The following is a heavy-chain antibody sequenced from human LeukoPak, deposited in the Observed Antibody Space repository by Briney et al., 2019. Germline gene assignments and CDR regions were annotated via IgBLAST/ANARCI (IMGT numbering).Heavy chain of an antibody. D-gene: IGHD6-13*01. V-gene: IGHV6-1*01. CDR2: TYSRSKWYS. CDR3: ARVGAAAGTRGKYENAFDI. J-gene: IGHJ3*02. Sequence: SQTLSLTCAISGDSVSSTSAAWNWIRQSPSRGLEWLGRTYSRSKWYSDYAASVRGRITVNPDTSTNQFSLQLNSVTPEDTAVYYCARVGAAAGTRGKYENAFDIWGQGTMVTVSS. CDR1: GDSVSSTSAA.